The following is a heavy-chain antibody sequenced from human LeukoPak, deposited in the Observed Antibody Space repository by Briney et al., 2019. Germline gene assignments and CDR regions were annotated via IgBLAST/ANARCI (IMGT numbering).Heavy chain of an antibody. CDR1: GYIFTTYW. Sequence: GESLKISCKGSGYIFTTYWIGWVRQMPGKGLEWMGIIYPGDSDTRYSPSFQGQVTISADKSISTAYLQWSSLKASDTAMYYCARQVEMATLLPWGQGTLVTVSS. D-gene: IGHD5-24*01. V-gene: IGHV5-51*01. CDR2: IYPGDSDT. J-gene: IGHJ5*02. CDR3: ARQVEMATLLP.